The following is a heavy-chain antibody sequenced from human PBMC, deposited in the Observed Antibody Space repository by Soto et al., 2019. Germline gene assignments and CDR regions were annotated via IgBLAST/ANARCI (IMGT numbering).Heavy chain of an antibody. CDR2: FYYSDII. V-gene: IGHV4-39*02. D-gene: IGHD3-10*01. CDR3: AKDHYGSAIYGMDV. Sequence: SETLSLTCTVSGGSISSGPYSWGWIRQPPGKGLEWIGTFYYSDIIGYADSVKGRFTISRDNGKNSLYLQMNSLRPEDTALYYCAKDHYGSAIYGMDVWGQGTTVTVSS. J-gene: IGHJ6*02. CDR1: GGSISSGPYS.